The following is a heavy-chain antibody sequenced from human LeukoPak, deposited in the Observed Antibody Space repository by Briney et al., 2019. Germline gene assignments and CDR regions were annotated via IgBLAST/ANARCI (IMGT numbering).Heavy chain of an antibody. D-gene: IGHD3-10*01. Sequence: SETLSLTCTVSGGSISSYYWSWIRQPPGKGLEWIGYIYYSGSTNYNPSPKSRVTISVDTSKNQFSLKLSSVTAADTAVYYCAREFREPRGGYNWFDPWGQGTLVTVSS. V-gene: IGHV4-59*01. J-gene: IGHJ5*02. CDR1: GGSISSYY. CDR2: IYYSGST. CDR3: AREFREPRGGYNWFDP.